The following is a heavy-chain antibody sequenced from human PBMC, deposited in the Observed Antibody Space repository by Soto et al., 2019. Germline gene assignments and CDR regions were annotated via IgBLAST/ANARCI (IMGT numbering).Heavy chain of an antibody. Sequence: GGSLRLSCAASGFTFSSYGMHWVRQAPGKGLEWVAVISYDGSNKYYADSVKGRFTISRDNSKNTLYLQMNSLRAEDTAVYYCAKDRGDSRRVYSGYDDYYYYGMDVWGQGTTVTVS. CDR2: ISYDGSNK. D-gene: IGHD5-12*01. CDR1: GFTFSSYG. CDR3: AKDRGDSRRVYSGYDDYYYYGMDV. V-gene: IGHV3-30*18. J-gene: IGHJ6*02.